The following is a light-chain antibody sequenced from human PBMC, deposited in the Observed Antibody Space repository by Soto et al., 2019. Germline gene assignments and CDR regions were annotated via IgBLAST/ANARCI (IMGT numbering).Light chain of an antibody. CDR1: QTISGT. V-gene: IGKV3-15*01. J-gene: IGKJ5*01. Sequence: EKVIAQFSATPSVSPGERATPSCRASQTISGTLAWYQQKPGQAPRLLIHGASTRAPGFPARFGGSGSGTDFTLTISRLEPEDFAVYYCQQYGSSPQITFGQGTRLEI. CDR3: QQYGSSPQIT. CDR2: GAS.